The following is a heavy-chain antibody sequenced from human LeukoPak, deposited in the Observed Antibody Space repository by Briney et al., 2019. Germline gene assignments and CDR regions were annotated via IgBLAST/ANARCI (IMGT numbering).Heavy chain of an antibody. Sequence: SETLSLTCSVSGGSISTYYWSWIRQPPGKGLEWIGYMYYSGSTNYNPSLKSRVTISLDTSKNQFSLKLRSVTAADTAVYYCARARNYYDSSGFYYEGDAFDIWGQGTMVTVSS. CDR1: GGSISTYY. D-gene: IGHD3-22*01. J-gene: IGHJ3*02. V-gene: IGHV4-59*01. CDR2: MYYSGST. CDR3: ARARNYYDSSGFYYEGDAFDI.